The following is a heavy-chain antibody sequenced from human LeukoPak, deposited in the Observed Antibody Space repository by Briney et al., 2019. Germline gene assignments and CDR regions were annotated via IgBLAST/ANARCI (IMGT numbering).Heavy chain of an antibody. CDR1: GGSFSGYY. D-gene: IGHD3-3*01. CDR3: ARVKRFFGVVIMGWYFDL. CDR2: INHSGTT. Sequence: SETLSLTCAVYGGSFSGYYWSWIRQPPGKGLEWIGEINHSGTTNYNPSLKSRVTMSVDTSKNQFSLKLSSVTAADTAVYYCARVKRFFGVVIMGWYFDLWGRGTLVTVSS. J-gene: IGHJ2*01. V-gene: IGHV4-34*01.